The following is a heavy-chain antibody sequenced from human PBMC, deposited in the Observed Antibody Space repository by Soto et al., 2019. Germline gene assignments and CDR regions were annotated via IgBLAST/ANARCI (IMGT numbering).Heavy chain of an antibody. CDR3: AREIENDSSGYYGEGYFDY. CDR2: IYYSGST. Sequence: PSETLSLTCAVSGGSANIAGYSWSCIRQPPGKGLEWIGYIYYSGSTYYDPSLKSRVTISVDTSKNQFSLKLSSVTAADTAVYYCAREIENDSSGYYGEGYFDYWGQGTLVTVSS. J-gene: IGHJ4*02. CDR1: GGSANIAGYS. V-gene: IGHV4-31*11. D-gene: IGHD3-22*01.